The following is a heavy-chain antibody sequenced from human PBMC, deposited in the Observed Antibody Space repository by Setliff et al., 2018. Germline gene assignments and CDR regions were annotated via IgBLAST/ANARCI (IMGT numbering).Heavy chain of an antibody. J-gene: IGHJ3*02. CDR2: INPSGGLT. Sequence: ASVKVSCKASGYTLTNYYMHWVRQAPGQGLEWMGIINPSGGLTRYAQKLQGRVTMTRDTFTSTVYMEVISLRSEDTAVYFCARDRFYNSWSGTSITAPHDAFDIWGQGTMVTVSS. CDR1: GYTLTNYY. V-gene: IGHV1-46*03. D-gene: IGHD3-3*01. CDR3: ARDRFYNSWSGTSITAPHDAFDI.